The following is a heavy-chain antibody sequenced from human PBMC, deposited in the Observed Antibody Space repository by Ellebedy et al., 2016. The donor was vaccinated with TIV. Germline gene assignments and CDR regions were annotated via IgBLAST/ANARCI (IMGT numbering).Heavy chain of an antibody. CDR3: ARSTSPWYYYHAMDV. CDR2: IYYSGST. Sequence: MPSETLSLTCTVSGGSISSYYWSWIRQPPGQGLEWIGYIYYSGSTNYNPSLKSRVTISVDTSKNQFSLKLSSVTAADTAVYYCARSTSPWYYYHAMDVWGQGTTVTVSS. J-gene: IGHJ6*02. CDR1: GGSISSYY. V-gene: IGHV4-59*08.